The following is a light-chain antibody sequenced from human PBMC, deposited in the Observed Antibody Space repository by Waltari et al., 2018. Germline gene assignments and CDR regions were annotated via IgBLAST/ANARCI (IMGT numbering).Light chain of an antibody. CDR3: CSYAGSYGGSYSVV. CDR2: DVD. V-gene: IGLV2-11*01. J-gene: IGLJ2*01. Sequence: QSALTQPRSVSGSPGQSVTFPCTGTSSDVGAYNYVSWYQHNPGKAPKLMVYDVDKRPSGVPDRFSGSKSGNTASLTISGLQAEDEADYYCCSYAGSYGGSYSVVFGGGTKVTVL. CDR1: SSDVGAYNY.